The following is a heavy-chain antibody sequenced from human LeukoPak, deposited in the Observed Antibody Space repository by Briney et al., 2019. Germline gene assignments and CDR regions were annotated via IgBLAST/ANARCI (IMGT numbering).Heavy chain of an antibody. D-gene: IGHD1-14*01. Sequence: SETLSLTCTVSGGSISSYYWSWIRQPPGKGLEWIGYIFHSGSTYYNPSLSSRATLSVDTSKNQFSLKLSSVTAADTAVYYCARYDWNHYFFDYWGQGALVTVSS. J-gene: IGHJ4*02. CDR1: GGSISSYY. CDR2: IFHSGST. CDR3: ARYDWNHYFFDY. V-gene: IGHV4-4*09.